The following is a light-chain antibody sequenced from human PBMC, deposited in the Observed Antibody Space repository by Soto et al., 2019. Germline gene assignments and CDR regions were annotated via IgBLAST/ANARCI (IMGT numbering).Light chain of an antibody. Sequence: QSALTQPPSVSGAPGQRVTISCTGSSSNIGAGYDVHWYQQLPGTAPKLLIYGNSNRPSGVPDRFTGSKSGTSASLAITRLLAEDEADYYCQSYDSSLSGSYVFGTGTKVHRP. CDR3: QSYDSSLSGSYV. J-gene: IGLJ1*01. CDR2: GNS. V-gene: IGLV1-40*01. CDR1: SSNIGAGYD.